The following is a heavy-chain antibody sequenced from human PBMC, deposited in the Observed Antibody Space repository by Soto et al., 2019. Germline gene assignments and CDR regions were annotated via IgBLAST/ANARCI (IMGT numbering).Heavy chain of an antibody. J-gene: IGHJ4*02. Sequence: GGSLRLSCAASGFTFINYAMHWVRQAPGKGLEWVAVIAYDGSNKYYADSVKGRFTISRDNSKNTLYLQMNSLRAEDTAVYYCARGKNGYYFDYWGQGTLVTVSS. V-gene: IGHV3-30-3*01. CDR2: IAYDGSNK. CDR1: GFTFINYA. D-gene: IGHD1-1*01. CDR3: ARGKNGYYFDY.